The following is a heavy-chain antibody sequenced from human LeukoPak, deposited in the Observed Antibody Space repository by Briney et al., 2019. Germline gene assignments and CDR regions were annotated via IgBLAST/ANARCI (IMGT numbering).Heavy chain of an antibody. CDR3: ARDKSHSSSWSHYYMDV. V-gene: IGHV4-38-2*02. CDR2: IYHSGST. CDR1: GYSISSGYY. Sequence: SETLSLTCTVSGYSISSGYYWGWIRQPPGKGLEWIGSIYHSGSTYYNPSLKSRVTISVDTSKNQFSPKLSSVTAADTAVYYCARDKSHSSSWSHYYMDVWGKGTTVTVSS. D-gene: IGHD6-13*01. J-gene: IGHJ6*03.